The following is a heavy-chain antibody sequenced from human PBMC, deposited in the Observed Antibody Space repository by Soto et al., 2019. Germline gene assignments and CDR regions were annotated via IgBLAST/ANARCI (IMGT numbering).Heavy chain of an antibody. D-gene: IGHD1-26*01. CDR3: ARQGITGSYYDAFDI. V-gene: IGHV4-39*01. Sequence: QLQLQESGPGLVKPSETLSLTCTVSGGSISSSRCHWGWIRQPPGKGLEWMARIKYSGTTFYNPPLTRRFALAVDTSKFRFALRLRSVTAAETAVYHCARQGITGSYYDAFDIWGQGTMVTVSS. CDR2: IKYSGTT. J-gene: IGHJ3*02. CDR1: GGSISSSRCH.